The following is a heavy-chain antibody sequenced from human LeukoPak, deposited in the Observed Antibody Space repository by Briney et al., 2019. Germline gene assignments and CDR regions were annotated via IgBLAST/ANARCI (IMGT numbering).Heavy chain of an antibody. CDR1: GFTFSSYG. CDR3: AKPGWMNGPSDY. J-gene: IGHJ4*02. D-gene: IGHD6-19*01. V-gene: IGHV3-30*18. CDR2: IWYGGSNK. Sequence: GRSLRLSCAASGFTFSSYGMHWVRQAPGKGLEWVAVIWYGGSNKYYADSVKGRSTISRDNSKNTLYLQMNSLRAEDTAVYYCAKPGWMNGPSDYWGQGTLVTVSS.